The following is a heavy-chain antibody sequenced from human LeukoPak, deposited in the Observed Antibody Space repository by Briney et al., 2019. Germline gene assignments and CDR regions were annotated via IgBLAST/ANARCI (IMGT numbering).Heavy chain of an antibody. Sequence: SETLSLTCTVSGGSISSSSYHWGWIRQPPGKGLEWIVSIYYSGSTYYNPSLKSRVTISVDTSKNQFSLKLSSVTAADTAVYYCARRPYYDFWSGYRFDPWGQGTLVTVSS. D-gene: IGHD3-3*01. CDR2: IYYSGST. CDR1: GGSISSSSYH. V-gene: IGHV4-39*01. J-gene: IGHJ5*02. CDR3: ARRPYYDFWSGYRFDP.